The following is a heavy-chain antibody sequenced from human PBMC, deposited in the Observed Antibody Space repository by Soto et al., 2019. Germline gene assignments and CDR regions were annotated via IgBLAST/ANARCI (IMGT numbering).Heavy chain of an antibody. J-gene: IGHJ4*02. CDR3: AREEGDFDY. V-gene: IGHV1-69*08. CDR2: IIPLLGIA. Sequence: QVQLVQSGAEVKKPGSSVKVSCKASGGTFSSYTISWVRQAPGQGREWMGRIIPLLGIANSAQKFQGRVTITADKSTSTAYMELSSLRSEDTAVYYCAREEGDFDYWGQGTLVTVSS. D-gene: IGHD1-26*01. CDR1: GGTFSSYT.